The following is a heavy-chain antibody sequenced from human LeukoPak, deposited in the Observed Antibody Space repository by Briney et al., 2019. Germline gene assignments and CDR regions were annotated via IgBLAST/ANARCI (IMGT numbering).Heavy chain of an antibody. D-gene: IGHD5-24*01. J-gene: IGHJ5*02. Sequence: ASVKVSCKAFGYTFTAYYIHWVRQAPGQGLEWMGWINPNSGGTNSAQNFQGRVTMTRDTSISTAYMELSRLRADDTAVYYCARDLTGYNNISAWGQGTLVTVSS. CDR2: INPNSGGT. CDR1: GYTFTAYY. CDR3: ARDLTGYNNISA. V-gene: IGHV1-2*02.